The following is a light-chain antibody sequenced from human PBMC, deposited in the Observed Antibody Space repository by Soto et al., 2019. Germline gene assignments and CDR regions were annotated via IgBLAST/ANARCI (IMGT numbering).Light chain of an antibody. CDR1: QSISSY. CDR2: DAS. V-gene: IGKV1-39*01. J-gene: IGKJ5*01. CDR3: QQYYSFPIT. Sequence: DIQTTNSQSSLSASVVYRVTLTFLASQSISSYLNWYQQKPGKAPKLLIYDASSLESGVPSRFSGSGSGTDFTLTISCLQSEDFATYYCQQYYSFPITFGQGTRLEIK.